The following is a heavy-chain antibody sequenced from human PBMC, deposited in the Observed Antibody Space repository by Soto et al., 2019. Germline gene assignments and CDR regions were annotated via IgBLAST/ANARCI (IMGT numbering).Heavy chain of an antibody. D-gene: IGHD3-16*01. Sequence: PSETLSLTCAISGASISSGTYYWGWIRQPPGKGLEWIGNIYYSGSTHYNLSLKSRVTISVDTSRNQLSLKLSSVTAADTSVFYCVCLSTNYHAVDVWGQGTTVTVSS. CDR2: IYYSGST. CDR1: GASISSGTYY. J-gene: IGHJ6*02. CDR3: VCLSTNYHAVDV. V-gene: IGHV4-39*01.